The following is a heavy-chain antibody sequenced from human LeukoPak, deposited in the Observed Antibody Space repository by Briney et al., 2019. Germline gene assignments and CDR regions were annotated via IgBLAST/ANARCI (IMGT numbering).Heavy chain of an antibody. D-gene: IGHD4-11*01. CDR2: IVVGSGNT. Sequence: SVKVSCKASGFTFTSSAMQWVRQARGQRLEWIGWIVVGSGNTNYAQKFQERVTITRDMSTSTAYMELSSLRSEDTAVYYCARGVTTRGYFDYWGQGTLVTVSS. CDR3: ARGVTTRGYFDY. CDR1: GFTFTSSA. J-gene: IGHJ4*02. V-gene: IGHV1-58*02.